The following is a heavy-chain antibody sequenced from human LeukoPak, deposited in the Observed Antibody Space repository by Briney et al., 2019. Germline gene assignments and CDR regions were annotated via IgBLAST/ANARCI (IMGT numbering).Heavy chain of an antibody. D-gene: IGHD3-10*01. CDR3: ARDPYGSGSTSFDI. Sequence: PGGSLRLSCAASGFTFRSYGMHWVRQAPGKGLEWVAVIWYDGSNKYYADSVKGRFIISRDNSKNTLYLQVNSLRAKDTAVYYCARDPYGSGSTSFDIWGQGTMVTVSS. CDR2: IWYDGSNK. J-gene: IGHJ3*02. CDR1: GFTFRSYG. V-gene: IGHV3-33*01.